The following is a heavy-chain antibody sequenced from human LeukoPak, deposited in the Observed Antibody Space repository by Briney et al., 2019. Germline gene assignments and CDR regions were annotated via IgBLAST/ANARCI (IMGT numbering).Heavy chain of an antibody. D-gene: IGHD3-16*01. CDR1: GGSISSGSYY. CDR2: IYTSGST. CDR3: GRGGVFGGPDAFDI. V-gene: IGHV4-61*02. Sequence: PSQTLSLTCTVSGGSISSGSYYWSWIRQPAGKGLEWIGRIYTSGSTNYNPFLKSRVTISVDSSKNQFSLKLSSVTVADTAVYYCGRGGVFGGPDAFDIWGQGTMVIVSS. J-gene: IGHJ3*02.